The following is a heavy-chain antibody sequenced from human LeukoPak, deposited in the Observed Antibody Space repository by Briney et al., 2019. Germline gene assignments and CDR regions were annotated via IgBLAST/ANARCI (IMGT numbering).Heavy chain of an antibody. J-gene: IGHJ4*02. Sequence: GGSLRLSCAASGFTFSGYWMHWVRQAPGKGLVWVSGINSDGSSTSYADSVKGRFTISRGNAKNTLDLQMNSLRAEDTAVYYCVTSGWLTNYFDYWGQGILVTVSS. V-gene: IGHV3-74*01. CDR1: GFTFSGYW. CDR2: INSDGSST. D-gene: IGHD6-19*01. CDR3: VTSGWLTNYFDY.